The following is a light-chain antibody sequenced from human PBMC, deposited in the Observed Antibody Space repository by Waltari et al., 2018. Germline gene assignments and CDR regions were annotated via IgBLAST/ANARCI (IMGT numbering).Light chain of an antibody. V-gene: IGLV5-45*03. J-gene: IGLJ3*02. CDR3: MIWHSSAWV. Sequence: QAVLTQPSSLSASPGASASLTCTLRSGLTVASYRMYWYQKKAGSPPRYLLRYKSDSDNHQGSGVPSRFSGSKDATANEGILRISGLQSDDEADYYCMIWHSSAWVFGGGTKLTVL. CDR1: SGLTVASYR. CDR2: YKSDSDN.